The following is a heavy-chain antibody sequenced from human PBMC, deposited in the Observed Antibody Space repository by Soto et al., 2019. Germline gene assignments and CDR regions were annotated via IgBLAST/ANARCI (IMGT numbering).Heavy chain of an antibody. Sequence: PSQTLSLTCAISGDSVSNKGATWNWIRQSPSRGLEWLGRAYYRSRWRYDYATSVRGRVTISPDTSKNQFSLQLNSVTPEDTAVYYCARDPPDFSSGLDQWGQGILVTVSS. J-gene: IGHJ4*02. V-gene: IGHV6-1*01. CDR3: ARDPPDFSSGLDQ. CDR2: AYYRSRWRY. CDR1: GDSVSNKGAT. D-gene: IGHD3-22*01.